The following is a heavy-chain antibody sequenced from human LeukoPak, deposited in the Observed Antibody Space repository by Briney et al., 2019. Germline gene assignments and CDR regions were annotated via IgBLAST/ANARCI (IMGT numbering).Heavy chain of an antibody. D-gene: IGHD4-23*01. CDR3: AIATGNSYFDY. CDR2: ISGSGGST. Sequence: GGSLRLSCAASGFTFTSYWMSWVRQAPGKGLEWVSAISGSGGSTYYADSVKGRFTISRDNSKNTLYLQMNSLRAEDTAVYYCAIATGNSYFDYWGQGTLVTVSS. J-gene: IGHJ4*02. V-gene: IGHV3-23*01. CDR1: GFTFTSYW.